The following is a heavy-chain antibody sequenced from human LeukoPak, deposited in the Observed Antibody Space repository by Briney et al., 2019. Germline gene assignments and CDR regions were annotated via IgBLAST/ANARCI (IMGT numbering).Heavy chain of an antibody. D-gene: IGHD6-19*01. CDR2: ISSSSSYI. V-gene: IGHV3-21*01. J-gene: IGHJ4*02. Sequence: GGSLRLSCAASGFTFNTYAMSWVRQAPGKGLEWVSSISSSSSYIYYADSVKGRFTISRDNAKNSLYLQMNSLRAEDTAVYYCARDSTGYSSGWYWFWGQGTLVTVSS. CDR1: GFTFNTYA. CDR3: ARDSTGYSSGWYWF.